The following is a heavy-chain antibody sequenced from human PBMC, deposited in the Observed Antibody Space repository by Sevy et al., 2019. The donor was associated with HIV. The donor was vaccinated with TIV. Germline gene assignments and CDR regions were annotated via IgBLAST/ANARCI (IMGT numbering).Heavy chain of an antibody. J-gene: IGHJ6*03. CDR1: GGTFSSYA. D-gene: IGHD6-13*01. CDR3: ARAGGIIAAAGTGDYYMDV. CDR2: IIPIFGTA. Sequence: ASVKVSCKASGGTFSSYAISWVRQAPGQGLEWMGRIIPIFGTANYAQMFQGRVTITADESTSTAYMELSSLRSEDTAVYYCARAGGIIAAAGTGDYYMDVWGKGTTVTVSS. V-gene: IGHV1-69*13.